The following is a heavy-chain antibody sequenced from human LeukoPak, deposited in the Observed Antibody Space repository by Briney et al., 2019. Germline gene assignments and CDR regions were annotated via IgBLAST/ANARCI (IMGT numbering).Heavy chain of an antibody. Sequence: ASVKVSCKASGYTFTSYYVHWVRQAPGQGLEWMGIINPTGGSTTYAQKFQGRVTMTRDTSTSTVYMELSSLRSDDTAVYYCAGTAARRFDYWGQGTLVTVSS. CDR2: INPTGGST. D-gene: IGHD6-6*01. V-gene: IGHV1-46*01. CDR3: AGTAARRFDY. CDR1: GYTFTSYY. J-gene: IGHJ4*02.